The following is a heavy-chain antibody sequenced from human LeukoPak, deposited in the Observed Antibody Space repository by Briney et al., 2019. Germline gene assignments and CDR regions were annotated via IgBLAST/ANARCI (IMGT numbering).Heavy chain of an antibody. J-gene: IGHJ4*02. CDR2: INHSGST. CDR1: GGSFSGYY. CDR3: ARGGEFRYYYDSSGYYFDY. V-gene: IGHV4-34*01. Sequence: SETLSLTCAVYGGSFSGYYWSWIRQPPGKGLEWIGEINHSGSTNYNPSLKSRVTISVDTSKNQFSLKLSSVTAADTAVYYCARGGEFRYYYDSSGYYFDYWGQGTLVTVSS. D-gene: IGHD3-22*01.